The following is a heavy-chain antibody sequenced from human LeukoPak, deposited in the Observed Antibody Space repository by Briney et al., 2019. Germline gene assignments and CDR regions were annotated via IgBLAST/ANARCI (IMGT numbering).Heavy chain of an antibody. V-gene: IGHV4-30-4*08. CDR3: ARGKGYYGRGWFDP. J-gene: IGHJ5*02. D-gene: IGHD3-10*02. CDR2: IYYSGST. Sequence: SETLSPTCTVSGGSISSGDYYWSWIRQPPGKGLEWIGYIYYSGSTYYNPSLKSRVTISVDTSKNQFSLKLSSVTAADTAVYYCARGKGYYGRGWFDPWGQGTLVTVSS. CDR1: GGSISSGDYY.